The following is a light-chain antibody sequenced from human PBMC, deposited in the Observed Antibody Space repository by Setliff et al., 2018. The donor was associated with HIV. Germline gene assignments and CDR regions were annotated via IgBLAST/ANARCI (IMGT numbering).Light chain of an antibody. Sequence: QSVLTQPPSASGSPGQSVTISCTGTSSDIGGYKYVSWYQQHQGKAPKLMIYDVNKRPSGVPDRFSGSKSGNTASLTVSGLQAEDEADYYCRSYAGSKFYVFGTGTKVTVL. CDR3: RSYAGSKFYV. CDR1: SSDIGGYKY. V-gene: IGLV2-8*01. J-gene: IGLJ1*01. CDR2: DVN.